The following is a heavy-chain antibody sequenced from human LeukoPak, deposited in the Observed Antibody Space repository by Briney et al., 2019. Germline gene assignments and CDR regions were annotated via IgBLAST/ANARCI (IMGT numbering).Heavy chain of an antibody. CDR1: GFTFSSYW. V-gene: IGHV3-74*01. CDR3: TRDLMDYDVSTGLHHYYMDV. J-gene: IGHJ6*02. D-gene: IGHD3-9*01. CDR2: INGDGRNI. Sequence: GGSLRLSCVASGFTFSSYWMQWVRQDPRKGLVWVSRINGDGRNINYADSVRGRFTISRDNAKNTLYLQMNTLRVEDTAVYYCTRDLMDYDVSTGLHHYYMDVWGQGTTVIVSS.